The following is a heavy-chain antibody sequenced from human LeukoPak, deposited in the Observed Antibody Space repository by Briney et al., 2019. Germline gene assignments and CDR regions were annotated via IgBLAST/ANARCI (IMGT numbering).Heavy chain of an antibody. D-gene: IGHD3-22*01. Sequence: PGGSLRLSCAASGFTFSSYSMNWVRQAPGKGLEWVSYISSSSSTIYYADSVKGRFTISRDNAKNSLYLQMNSLRAEDTAVYYCARGKHYYDSSGSPWFDPWGQGTLVTVSS. CDR3: ARGKHYYDSSGSPWFDP. CDR1: GFTFSSYS. CDR2: ISSSSSTI. J-gene: IGHJ5*02. V-gene: IGHV3-48*04.